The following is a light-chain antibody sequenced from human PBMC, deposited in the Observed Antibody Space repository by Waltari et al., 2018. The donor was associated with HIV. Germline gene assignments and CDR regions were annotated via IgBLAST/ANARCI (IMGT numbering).Light chain of an antibody. CDR1: SPHIQKNY. CDR2: END. V-gene: IGLV1-51*02. CDR3: GTWDTSLSVGV. J-gene: IGLJ3*02. Sequence: QSVLTQPPSLSAAPGQRVTISCSGSSPHIQKNYVSWYQQLPGTAPQRLICENDRRRSGIPHRFSGSQSGTSATLGITGRQTGDEADYYCGTWDTSLSVGVFGGGTKLTVL.